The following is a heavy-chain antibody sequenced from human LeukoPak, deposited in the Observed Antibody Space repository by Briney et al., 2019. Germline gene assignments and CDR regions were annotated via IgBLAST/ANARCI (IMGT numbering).Heavy chain of an antibody. CDR2: INWNGGST. CDR3: AREDPEELELRRVFDY. Sequence: GGSLRLSCAASGFTFDDYGMSWVRQAPGKRREWVSGINWNGGSTDYADSVKGRFTISRDNAKNSLYLQMNSLRAEDTALYYCAREDPEELELRRVFDYWGQGTLVTVSS. CDR1: GFTFDDYG. D-gene: IGHD1-7*01. J-gene: IGHJ4*02. V-gene: IGHV3-20*04.